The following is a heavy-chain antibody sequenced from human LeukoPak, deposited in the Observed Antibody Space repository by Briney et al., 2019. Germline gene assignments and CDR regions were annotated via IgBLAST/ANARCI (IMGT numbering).Heavy chain of an antibody. Sequence: GGSLRLSCAASGFTFSSYAMSWVRQAPGNGLEWVAVISHDGSDKYYADSVKGRFTCSRDNSKNTLYLQMNSLRAEDTAVYYCARGETYYYDSSGYYSGRWGYYFDYWGQGTLVTVSS. CDR3: ARGETYYYDSSGYYSGRWGYYFDY. D-gene: IGHD3-22*01. V-gene: IGHV3-30*04. CDR2: ISHDGSDK. J-gene: IGHJ4*02. CDR1: GFTFSSYA.